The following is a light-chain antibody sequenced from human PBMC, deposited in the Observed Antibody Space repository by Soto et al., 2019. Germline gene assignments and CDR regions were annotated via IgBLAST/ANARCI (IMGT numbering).Light chain of an antibody. Sequence: DIVMTQSPDSLAVSLGERATINCKSSQTVLYSPNNKNYLAWYQQKPGQPPKLLIYWASTRESGVPDRFSASGSGTDFTLTISSLQAEDVAVYYCLQYLSTPRTFGQGTKVEIK. J-gene: IGKJ1*01. CDR2: WAS. CDR1: QTVLYSPNNKNY. CDR3: LQYLSTPRT. V-gene: IGKV4-1*01.